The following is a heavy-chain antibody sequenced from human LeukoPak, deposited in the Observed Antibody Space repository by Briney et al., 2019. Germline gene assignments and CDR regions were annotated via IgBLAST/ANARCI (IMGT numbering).Heavy chain of an antibody. CDR1: GVSFNDYY. Sequence: SETLSLTCAVSGVSFNDYYWSWVRQAPGKGLEWIGEINHSGYANDSPSLKSRVTLSIDTSRKQFSLNLRSVTVADSGIYYCTRMTTGHDYWGQGTLVTVSS. CDR3: TRMTTGHDY. V-gene: IGHV4-34*01. D-gene: IGHD4-17*01. CDR2: INHSGYA. J-gene: IGHJ4*02.